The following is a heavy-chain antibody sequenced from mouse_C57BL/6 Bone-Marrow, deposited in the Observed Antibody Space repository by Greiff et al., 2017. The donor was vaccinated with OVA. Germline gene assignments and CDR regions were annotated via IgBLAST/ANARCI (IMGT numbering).Heavy chain of an antibody. Sequence: VQLQQSGAELVKPGASVKMSCKASGYTFTTYPIEWMKQNHGKSLEWIGNFHPYNDDTKYNAKFKGKATLTVEKSSSTVYLELSRLTSDDSAVYYCATQYYYGRSYGYFDVWGTGTTVTVSS. V-gene: IGHV1-47*01. D-gene: IGHD1-1*01. J-gene: IGHJ1*03. CDR2: FHPYNDDT. CDR1: GYTFTTYP. CDR3: ATQYYYGRSYGYFDV.